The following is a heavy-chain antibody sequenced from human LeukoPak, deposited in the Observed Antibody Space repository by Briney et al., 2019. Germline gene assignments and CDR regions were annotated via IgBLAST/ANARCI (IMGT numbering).Heavy chain of an antibody. CDR3: AAHRAGTVAMDV. J-gene: IGHJ6*02. Sequence: GGSLRLSCAASGFTFSSYAMSWVRRAPGKGLEWVSAISGSGGSTYYADSVKGRFTISRDNSKNTLYLQMNSLRAEDTAVYYCAAHRAGTVAMDVWGQGTTVTVSS. CDR1: GFTFSSYA. V-gene: IGHV3-23*01. CDR2: ISGSGGST. D-gene: IGHD6-13*01.